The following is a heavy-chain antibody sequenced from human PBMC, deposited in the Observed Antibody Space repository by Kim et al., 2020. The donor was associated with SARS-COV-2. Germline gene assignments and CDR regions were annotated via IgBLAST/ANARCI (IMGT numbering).Heavy chain of an antibody. CDR1: GYTFTGYY. Sequence: ASVKVSCKASGYTFTGYYMHWVRQAPGQGLEWMGWINPNSGGTNYAQKFQGWVTMTRDTSISTAYMELSRLRSDDTAVYYCARGSPLLWFGELENWFDPWGQGTLVTVSS. CDR3: ARGSPLLWFGELENWFDP. D-gene: IGHD3-10*01. CDR2: INPNSGGT. J-gene: IGHJ5*02. V-gene: IGHV1-2*04.